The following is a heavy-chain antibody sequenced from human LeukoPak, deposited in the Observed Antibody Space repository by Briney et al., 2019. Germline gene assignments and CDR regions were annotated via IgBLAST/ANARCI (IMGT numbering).Heavy chain of an antibody. CDR3: ARRYYGSGSYPEPFDY. Sequence: PSETLSLTCTVSGGSISSSSYYWGWIRQPPGKGLEWIGSIYYSGSTYYNPSLKSRVTISVDTSKNQFSLKLSSVTAADTAVYYCARRYYGSGSYPEPFDYWGQGTLVTVSS. D-gene: IGHD3-10*01. CDR1: GGSISSSSYY. CDR2: IYYSGST. V-gene: IGHV4-39*01. J-gene: IGHJ4*02.